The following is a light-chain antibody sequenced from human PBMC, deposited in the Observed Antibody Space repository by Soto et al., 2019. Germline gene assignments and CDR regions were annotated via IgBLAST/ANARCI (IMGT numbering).Light chain of an antibody. CDR1: QSVSSN. CDR3: QQYNNWPPLP. V-gene: IGKV3-15*01. J-gene: IGKJ4*01. CDR2: GAS. Sequence: EIVMTQSPATLSVSPGERATLSCRASQSVSSNLAWYQQKPGQAPRLLIYGASTRATGIPARFSGSGSGTEFTLTISSLQSGDFAVYYCQQYNNWPPLPFGGGTKVEIK.